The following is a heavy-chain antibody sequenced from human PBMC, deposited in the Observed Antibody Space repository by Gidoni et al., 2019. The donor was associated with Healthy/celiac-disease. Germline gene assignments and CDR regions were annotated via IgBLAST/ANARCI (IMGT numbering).Heavy chain of an antibody. J-gene: IGHJ4*02. CDR3: ARDYGGYVIDY. CDR1: GVTFSSYS. D-gene: IGHD5-12*01. CDR2: ISSSSSYI. Sequence: EVQLVESGGGLVTPGGPRRLSCAASGVTFSSYSMTWVRQAPGKGLEWVSSISSSSSYIYYADSVKGRFTISRDNAKNSLYLQMNSLRAEDTAVYYCARDYGGYVIDYWGQGTLVTVSS. V-gene: IGHV3-21*01.